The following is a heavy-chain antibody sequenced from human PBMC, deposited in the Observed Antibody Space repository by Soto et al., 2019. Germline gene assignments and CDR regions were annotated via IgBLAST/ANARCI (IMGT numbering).Heavy chain of an antibody. CDR2: ISPGSRYP. Sequence: PGGSLRLSCAGSGFTFSDSYMSWIRQAPGKGLEWLSYISPGSRYPAYADSVKGRFTISRDNAKRSLYPQMMSLTAEDTAIYYCVRGGGGGLFDPWGQGTMVTVSS. D-gene: IGHD2-15*01. CDR3: VRGGGGGLFDP. CDR1: GFTFSDSY. V-gene: IGHV3-11*06. J-gene: IGHJ5*02.